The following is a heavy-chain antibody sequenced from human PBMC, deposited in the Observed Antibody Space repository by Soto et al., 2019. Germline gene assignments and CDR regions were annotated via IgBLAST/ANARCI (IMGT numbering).Heavy chain of an antibody. CDR2: ISTYSGDP. D-gene: IGHD3-16*02. J-gene: IGHJ5*02. CDR1: GYSFPSNS. V-gene: IGHV1-18*04. Sequence: GASVNVSCKSSGYSFPSNSITWVRQAPGQWRECMGWISTYSGDPNYAQKFQGRVTMTTDTSTNTAYMELRSLRSDDTAVYYCARVWGSYQAPSGGAGFDPWGQGTLVTVSS. CDR3: ARVWGSYQAPSGGAGFDP.